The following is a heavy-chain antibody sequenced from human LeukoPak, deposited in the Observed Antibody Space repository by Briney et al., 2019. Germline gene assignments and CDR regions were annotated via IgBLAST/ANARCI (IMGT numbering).Heavy chain of an antibody. CDR3: ARCGDGLPCDFDY. CDR2: ISSISSTM. CDR1: KFTFSDYY. D-gene: IGHD3-10*01. Sequence: GGSLRLSCAASKFTFSDYYMSWIRQAPGKGLEWVSYISSISSTMYYADSVKGRFTISRDNAKNSLYLQMNSLRAEDTAIYYCARCGDGLPCDFDYWGQGTPVTASS. J-gene: IGHJ4*02. V-gene: IGHV3-11*04.